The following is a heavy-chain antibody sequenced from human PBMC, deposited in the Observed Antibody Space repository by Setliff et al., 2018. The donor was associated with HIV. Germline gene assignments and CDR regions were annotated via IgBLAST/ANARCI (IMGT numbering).Heavy chain of an antibody. CDR1: GFTFSSYA. V-gene: IGHV3-23*01. CDR2: ISGSGGST. D-gene: IGHD3-10*01. CDR3: AKDRRYYYGSGSYAAET. J-gene: IGHJ5*02. Sequence: PGGSLRLSCAASGFTFSSYAMSWVRQAPGKGLEWVSAISGSGGSTYYPDSVKGRFTISRDNSKNTLFLQMNSLRAEDTAVYYCAKDRRYYYGSGSYAAETWGQGTLVT.